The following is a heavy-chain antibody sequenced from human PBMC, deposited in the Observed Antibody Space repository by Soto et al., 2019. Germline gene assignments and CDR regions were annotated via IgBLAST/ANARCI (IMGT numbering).Heavy chain of an antibody. Sequence: XETLSLTCTVSGSSINSSGYYWGWIRQPPGKGLEWIGSMFYGVSTYYNPSLKSRVTVSVGTSKNQFSLNLRSVTAADTAVYYCARLPSRHLVDYWGQGTLVTVS. D-gene: IGHD3-3*02. J-gene: IGHJ4*02. V-gene: IGHV4-39*01. CDR2: MFYGVST. CDR1: GSSINSSGYY. CDR3: ARLPSRHLVDY.